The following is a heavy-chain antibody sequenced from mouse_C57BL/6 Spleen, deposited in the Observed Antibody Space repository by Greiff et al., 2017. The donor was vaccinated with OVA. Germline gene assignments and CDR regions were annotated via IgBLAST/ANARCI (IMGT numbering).Heavy chain of an antibody. V-gene: IGHV1-81*01. CDR1: GYTFTSFG. Sequence: QVQLQQSGAELARPGASVKLSCKASGYTFTSFGISWVKQRTGQGLEWIGEIYPRSGNTYYNEKFKGKATLTADKSSSTAHMGLRNLTSEDSAVYFCARGMDGGSYWYFDVWGTGATVTVSS. J-gene: IGHJ1*03. CDR2: IYPRSGNT. CDR3: ARGMDGGSYWYFDV. D-gene: IGHD1-1*02.